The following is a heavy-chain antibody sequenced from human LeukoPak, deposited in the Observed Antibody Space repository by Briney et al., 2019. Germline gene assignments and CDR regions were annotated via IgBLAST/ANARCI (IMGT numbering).Heavy chain of an antibody. CDR1: GGSISSGSYY. CDR3: ARDRGAVAGAYYFDY. D-gene: IGHD6-19*01. V-gene: IGHV4-61*01. Sequence: SQTLSLTGTVSGGSISSGSYYWSWIRQPPGKGLEWIGYIHYSGSTNYNPSLKRRATIPVDTSKNPISRKLGSVTAAHTAVYYCARDRGAVAGAYYFDYWGQGTLVTVSS. CDR2: IHYSGST. J-gene: IGHJ4*02.